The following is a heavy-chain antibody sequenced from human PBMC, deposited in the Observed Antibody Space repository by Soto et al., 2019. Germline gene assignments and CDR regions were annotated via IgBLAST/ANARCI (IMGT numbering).Heavy chain of an antibody. Sequence: PSETLSLTCTVSGGSISSSSYYWGWIRQPPGKGLEWIGSIYYSGSTYYNPSLKSRVTISVDTSKNQFSLKLSSVTAADTAVYYCARDGVPLREVDYWGQGTLVTVSS. CDR3: ARDGVPLREVDY. CDR1: GGSISSSSYY. CDR2: IYYSGST. J-gene: IGHJ4*02. V-gene: IGHV4-39*02. D-gene: IGHD2-8*01.